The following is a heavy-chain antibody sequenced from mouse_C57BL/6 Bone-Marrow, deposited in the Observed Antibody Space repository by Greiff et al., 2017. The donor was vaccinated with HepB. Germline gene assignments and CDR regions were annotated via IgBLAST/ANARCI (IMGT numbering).Heavy chain of an antibody. CDR2: IRNKVNGYTT. D-gene: IGHD2-12*01. V-gene: IGHV7-4*01. CDR1: GFVFIDYS. Sequence: EVKLVESGGGLVQPGSSLRLSCAASGFVFIDYSMSWVRQLPGKAPEWLALIRNKVNGYTTDYSASVKGRFTISRANSQNIIYLQMNTLRAEDSATYYCVKAVSSGCSYTWFAYWGQGTLVTVSA. CDR3: VKAVSSGCSYTWFAY. J-gene: IGHJ3*01.